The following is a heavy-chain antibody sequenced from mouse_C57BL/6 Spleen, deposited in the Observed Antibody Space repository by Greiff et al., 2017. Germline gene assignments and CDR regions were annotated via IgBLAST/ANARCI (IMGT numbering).Heavy chain of an antibody. CDR3: ARASSGYGYAMDY. J-gene: IGHJ4*01. CDR2: FTLYSDAT. Sequence: LQQSGAELVRPGSSVKLSCKDSYFAFMASAMHWVKQRPGHGLEWIGAFTLYSDATAYSENFKGKATLTATTSSSTAYMELSSLTSEDSAVXYCARASSGYGYAMDYWGQGTSVTVSS. CDR1: YFAFMASA. D-gene: IGHD3-2*02. V-gene: IGHV1-49*01.